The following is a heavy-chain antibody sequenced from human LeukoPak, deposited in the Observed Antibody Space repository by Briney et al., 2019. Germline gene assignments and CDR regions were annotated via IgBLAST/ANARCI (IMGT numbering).Heavy chain of an antibody. V-gene: IGHV3-7*01. J-gene: IGHJ4*02. D-gene: IGHD4-17*01. CDR1: GFPFSRHW. Sequence: PGGSLRLSCAASGFPFSRHWMGWVRQVPGKGPEWVASLKRDGRQYYVNSVKGRFIVSRDNAQNSLFLQMNSLRAEDTSVYSCARGPDYGDRLDFFDYWGQGSLVTVP. CDR2: LKRDGRQ. CDR3: ARGPDYGDRLDFFDY.